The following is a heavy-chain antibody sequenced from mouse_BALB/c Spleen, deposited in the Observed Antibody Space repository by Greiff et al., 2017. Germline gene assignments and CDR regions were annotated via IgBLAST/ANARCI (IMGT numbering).Heavy chain of an antibody. CDR2: IYPGDGDT. Sequence: QVQLKESGAELVRPGSSVKISCKASGYAFSSYWMNWVKQRPGQGLEWIGQIYPGDGDTNYNGKFKGKATLTADKSSSTAYMQLSSLTSEDSAVYFCARTGTRDFDVWGAGTTVTVSS. V-gene: IGHV1-80*01. J-gene: IGHJ1*01. CDR1: GYAFSSYW. CDR3: ARTGTRDFDV. D-gene: IGHD4-1*01.